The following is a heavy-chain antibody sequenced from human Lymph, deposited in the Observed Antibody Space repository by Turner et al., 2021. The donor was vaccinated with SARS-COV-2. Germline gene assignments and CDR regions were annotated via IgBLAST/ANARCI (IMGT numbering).Heavy chain of an antibody. J-gene: IGHJ3*02. CDR2: ISVSGGST. V-gene: IGHV3-23*01. CDR1: GFTFSSYA. Sequence: EVQLLESGGGLAQPGGSLRLSCAASGFTFSSYAMSWVRQAPGKGLEWVSSISVSGGSTYYADSVKGRFTISRDNSKNTLYLQMNSLRVEDTAVYYCAKGVRGVIIPEAFDIWGQGTMVTISS. D-gene: IGHD3-10*01. CDR3: AKGVRGVIIPEAFDI.